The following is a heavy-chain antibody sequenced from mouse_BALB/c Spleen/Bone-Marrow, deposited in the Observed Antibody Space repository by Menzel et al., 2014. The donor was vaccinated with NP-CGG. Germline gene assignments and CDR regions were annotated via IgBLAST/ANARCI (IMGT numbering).Heavy chain of an antibody. D-gene: IGHD2-4*01. CDR1: GFAFSSYD. J-gene: IGHJ3*01. V-gene: IGHV5-12-1*01. CDR3: ARHMIRGFAY. Sequence: EVQRVESGGGLVKPGGSLKLSCAASGFAFSSYDMSWVRQTPEKRLEWVAFISSGGGSTYYSDTVKGRFTISRDNAKNTLYLEMSSLKSEDTAMYYCARHMIRGFAYWGQGTPVTVSA. CDR2: ISSGGGST.